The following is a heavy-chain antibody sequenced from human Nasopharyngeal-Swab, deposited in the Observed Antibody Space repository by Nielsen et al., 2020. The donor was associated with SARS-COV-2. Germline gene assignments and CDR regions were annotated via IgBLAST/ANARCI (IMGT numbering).Heavy chain of an antibody. Sequence: GESLKISCAASGFTFSNYGMHWVRQAPGKGLEWVAVISYDGNIKSYADSVRGRFLISRDNSHNTLYLQMSRLRTEDRVVYYCAKAFGEDQLAEDAFDAWGQGTMATVSS. CDR2: ISYDGNIK. D-gene: IGHD3-16*01. CDR3: AKAFGEDQLAEDAFDA. J-gene: IGHJ3*01. V-gene: IGHV3-30*18. CDR1: GFTFSNYG.